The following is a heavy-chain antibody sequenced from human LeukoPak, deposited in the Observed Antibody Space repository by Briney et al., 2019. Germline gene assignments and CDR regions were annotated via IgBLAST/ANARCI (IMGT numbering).Heavy chain of an antibody. V-gene: IGHV3-48*03. J-gene: IGHJ4*02. CDR3: ASGTSGSYYVFFDY. D-gene: IGHD3-10*01. Sequence: PGGSLRLSCAASGFTFSSYEMNWVRQAPGKGLEWVSYISSSGDTIYYADSVKGRFTISRDNAKNSLYLQMNSLRAEDTAVYYCASGTSGSYYVFFDYWGQGTLATVSS. CDR2: ISSSGDTI. CDR1: GFTFSSYE.